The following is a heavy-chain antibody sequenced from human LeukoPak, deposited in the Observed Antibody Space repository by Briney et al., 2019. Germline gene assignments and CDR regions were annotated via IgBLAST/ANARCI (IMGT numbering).Heavy chain of an antibody. Sequence: PSETLSLTCTVSGGSISSGGYYWSWIRQHPGKGLEWIGYIYYSGSTYYNPSLKSRVTISVDTSKNQFSLKLSSVTAADTAVYYCARDPPRSGFDYWGQGTLVTVSS. CDR3: ARDPPRSGFDY. V-gene: IGHV4-31*03. CDR2: IYYSGST. CDR1: GGSISSGGYY. D-gene: IGHD3-10*01. J-gene: IGHJ4*02.